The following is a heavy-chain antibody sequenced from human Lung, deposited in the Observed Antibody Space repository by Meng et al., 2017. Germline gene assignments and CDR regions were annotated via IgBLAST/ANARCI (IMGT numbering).Heavy chain of an antibody. D-gene: IGHD4-11*01. V-gene: IGHV4-34*01. CDR3: ARGPTTMAHDFDY. Sequence: QVEQCGAGLLNASETLSLTCVVSGGSFSDYYWSWIRQPPGKGLEWIGEINHSGSTNYNPSLESRATISVDTSQNNLSLKLSSVTAADSAVYYCARGPTTMAHDFDYWGQGTLVTVSS. J-gene: IGHJ4*02. CDR1: GGSFSDYY. CDR2: INHSGST.